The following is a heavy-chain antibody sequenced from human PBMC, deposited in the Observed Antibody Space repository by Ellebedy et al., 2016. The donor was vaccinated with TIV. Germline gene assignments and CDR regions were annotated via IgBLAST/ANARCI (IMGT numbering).Heavy chain of an antibody. CDR3: ATTTVTHGDFVGFDY. Sequence: SETLSLTXTVSGGYISSYYWSWIRQPPGKGLEWIGYIYYSGSTNYNPSLKSRVTISVDTSKNQFSLKLSSVTAADTAVYYCATTTVTHGDFVGFDYWGQGTLVTVSS. J-gene: IGHJ4*02. V-gene: IGHV4-59*12. CDR2: IYYSGST. D-gene: IGHD4-17*01. CDR1: GGYISSYY.